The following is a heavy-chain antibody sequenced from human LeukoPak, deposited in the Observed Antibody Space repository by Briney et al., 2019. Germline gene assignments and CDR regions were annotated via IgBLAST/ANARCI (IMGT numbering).Heavy chain of an antibody. D-gene: IGHD3-22*01. J-gene: IGHJ4*02. CDR1: GFTFSSYW. CDR3: AKSNNYDSSGYYLWSEDY. V-gene: IGHV3-7*03. CDR2: IKQDGSEK. Sequence: GGSQRLSCAASGFTFSSYWMSWVRQAPGKGLEWVANIKQDGSEKYYVDSVKGRFTISRDNSKNTLYLQMNSLRAEDTAVYYCAKSNNYDSSGYYLWSEDYWGQGTLVTVSS.